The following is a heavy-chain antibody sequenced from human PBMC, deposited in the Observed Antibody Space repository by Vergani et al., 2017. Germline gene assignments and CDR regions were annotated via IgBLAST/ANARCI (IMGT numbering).Heavy chain of an antibody. CDR3: VRDRGLCAGGRCYTEAWDY. CDR2: ISFDGTNE. J-gene: IGHJ4*02. CDR1: GFALNRHA. D-gene: IGHD2-2*02. V-gene: IGHV3-30-3*01. Sequence: QVQLVESGGGVVQPGTSLRLSCVVSGFALNRHAMYWVRQAPGKGLEWVVGISFDGTNEYYPDLVKGRFTISRDIAKNTLYLQVRSLRLEDTGVYHCVRDRGLCAGGRCYTEAWDYWGQGTPATVSS.